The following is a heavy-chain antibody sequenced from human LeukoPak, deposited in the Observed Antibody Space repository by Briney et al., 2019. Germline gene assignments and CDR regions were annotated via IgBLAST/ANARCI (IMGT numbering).Heavy chain of an antibody. CDR1: GGTFSSYA. V-gene: IGHV1-69*01. CDR2: IIPIFGTA. D-gene: IGHD6-19*01. J-gene: IGHJ4*02. CDR3: ARYPRPYSSGWYWDY. Sequence: SVKVSCRASGGTFSSYAISWVRQAPGQGLEWMGGIIPIFGTANYAQKFQGRVTITADESTSTAYMELSSLRSEDTAVYYCARYPRPYSSGWYWDYWGQGTLVTVSS.